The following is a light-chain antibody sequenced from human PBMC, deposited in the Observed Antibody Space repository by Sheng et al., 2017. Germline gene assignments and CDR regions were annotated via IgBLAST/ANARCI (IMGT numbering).Light chain of an antibody. V-gene: IGLV1-40*01. CDR1: SSNIGAGYD. CDR3: QSYDRSLIVXV. Sequence: QSVLTQPPSVSGAPGQRVTISCTGSSSNIGAGYDIHWYQQLPGTAPKLLIYGNSNRPSGVPDRFSGSKSGTSASLAITGLQAEDEADYYCQSYDRSLIVXVFGTGTKVTAL. CDR2: GNS. J-gene: IGLJ1*01.